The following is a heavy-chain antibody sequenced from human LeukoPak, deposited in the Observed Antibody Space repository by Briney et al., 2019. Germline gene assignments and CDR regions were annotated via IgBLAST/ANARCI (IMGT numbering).Heavy chain of an antibody. V-gene: IGHV3-9*01. CDR2: IRWNSGSI. D-gene: IGHD2-2*01. CDR3: AKGHIVVVPAATDY. Sequence: GGSLRLSCAPSGFTFDDYAMHWVRQAPGKGLEGVSGIRWNSGSIGYADSVKGRFTISRDNAKNSLYLQMNSLRAEDTALYYCAKGHIVVVPAATDYWGQGTLVTVSS. CDR1: GFTFDDYA. J-gene: IGHJ4*02.